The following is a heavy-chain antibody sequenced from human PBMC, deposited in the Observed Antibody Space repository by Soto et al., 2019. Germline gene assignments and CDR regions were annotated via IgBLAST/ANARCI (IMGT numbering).Heavy chain of an antibody. V-gene: IGHV4-59*08. CDR2: IYYSGST. Sequence: QVQLQASGPGLVKPSETLSLTCTVSGGSISSYYWSWIRQPPGKGLEWIGYIYYSGSTNYNPSLKSRVTVSVDTSKNQFSLKLSSVTAADTAVYYCAREQQLGYYYLDVWGKGTTVTVS. J-gene: IGHJ6*03. CDR1: GGSISSYY. D-gene: IGHD6-13*01. CDR3: AREQQLGYYYLDV.